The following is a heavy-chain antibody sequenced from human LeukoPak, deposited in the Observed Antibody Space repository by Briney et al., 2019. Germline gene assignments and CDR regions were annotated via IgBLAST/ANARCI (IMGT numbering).Heavy chain of an antibody. D-gene: IGHD3-3*01. CDR2: IIPIFGTA. V-gene: IGHV1-69*01. CDR1: GGTFSSYA. CDR3: AARGRFLDYYYYYMDV. J-gene: IGHJ6*03. Sequence: RASVKVSCKASGGTFSSYAISWVRQAPGQGLEWMGGIIPIFGTANYAQKFQGGVTITADESTSTAYMELSSLRSEDTAVYYCAARGRFLDYYYYYMDVWGKGTTVTVSS.